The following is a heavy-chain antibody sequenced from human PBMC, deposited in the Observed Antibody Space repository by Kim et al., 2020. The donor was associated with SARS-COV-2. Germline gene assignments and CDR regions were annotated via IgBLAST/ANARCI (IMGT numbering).Heavy chain of an antibody. J-gene: IGHJ4*02. CDR3: AKFLTYYYDSSGLG. V-gene: IGHV3-23*01. Sequence: ADSVKGRFTISRDNSKNTLYLQMNSLRAEDTAVYYCAKFLTYYYDSSGLGWGQGTLVTVSS. D-gene: IGHD3-22*01.